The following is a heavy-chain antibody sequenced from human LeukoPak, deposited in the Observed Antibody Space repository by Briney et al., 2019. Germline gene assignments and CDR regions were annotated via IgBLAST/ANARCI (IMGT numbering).Heavy chain of an antibody. J-gene: IGHJ4*02. V-gene: IGHV1-46*01. Sequence: EASVKVSCKVSGYTLTELSMHWVRQAPGQGLEWMGIINPSGGSTSYAQKFQGRVTITRDTSTSTVYMELSSLRSEDTAVYYCACGYYPSFDYWGQGTLVTVSS. D-gene: IGHD3-3*01. CDR3: ACGYYPSFDY. CDR1: GYTLTELS. CDR2: INPSGGST.